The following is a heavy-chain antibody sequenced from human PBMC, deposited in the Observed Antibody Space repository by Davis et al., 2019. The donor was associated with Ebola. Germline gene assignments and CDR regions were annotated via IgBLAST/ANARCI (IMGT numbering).Heavy chain of an antibody. CDR2: IGGGGDDT. CDR1: GFTFNYYA. J-gene: IGHJ4*02. Sequence: GESLKISCAASGFTFNYYAMGWVRQAPGKGLEWDSLIGGGGDDTYYPDSVKGRFTISRDNGKNSLYLQMNSLRDEDTAVYYCARGRGNYAIDYWGQGTLVIVSS. V-gene: IGHV3-23*01. D-gene: IGHD1-7*01. CDR3: ARGRGNYAIDY.